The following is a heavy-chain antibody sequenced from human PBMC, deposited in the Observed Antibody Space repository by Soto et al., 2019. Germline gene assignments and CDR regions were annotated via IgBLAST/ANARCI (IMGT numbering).Heavy chain of an antibody. V-gene: IGHV4-61*01. CDR1: GGSVSSGSYY. Sequence: SETLSLTCTVSGGSVSSGSYYWSWIRQPPGKGLEWIGYIYYSGSTNYNPSLKSRVTISVDTSKNQFSLKLSSVTAADTAVYYCARDRGYSGSYSYYFDYWGQGTLVAVSS. J-gene: IGHJ4*02. CDR3: ARDRGYSGSYSYYFDY. D-gene: IGHD1-26*01. CDR2: IYYSGST.